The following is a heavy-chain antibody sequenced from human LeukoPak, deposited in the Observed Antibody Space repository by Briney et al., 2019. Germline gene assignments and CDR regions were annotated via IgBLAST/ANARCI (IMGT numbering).Heavy chain of an antibody. CDR2: IKQDGSEK. V-gene: IGHV3-7*01. CDR1: GFTFISYW. D-gene: IGHD3-9*01. Sequence: PGGSLRLSCAASGFTFISYWMSWVRQAPGKGLEWVANIKQDGSEKYYVDSVKGRFTISRDNAKNSLYLQMNSLRAEDTAVYYCAREGDYDILTGSYRTPQDFDYWGQGTLVTVSS. J-gene: IGHJ4*02. CDR3: AREGDYDILTGSYRTPQDFDY.